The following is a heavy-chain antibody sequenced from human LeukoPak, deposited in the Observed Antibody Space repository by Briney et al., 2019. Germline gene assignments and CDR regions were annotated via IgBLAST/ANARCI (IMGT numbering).Heavy chain of an antibody. CDR2: IYHCGGT. D-gene: IGHD4-11*01. Sequence: SETLSLTCAVSGGSISSSNWWSWVRQPPGKGLEWIGEIYHCGGTNYNPSLKSRVTISVDKSKNQFSLKLSSVTAADTAVYYCARLTTVYEYFDYWGQGTLVTVSS. J-gene: IGHJ4*02. V-gene: IGHV4-4*02. CDR3: ARLTTVYEYFDY. CDR1: GGSISSSNW.